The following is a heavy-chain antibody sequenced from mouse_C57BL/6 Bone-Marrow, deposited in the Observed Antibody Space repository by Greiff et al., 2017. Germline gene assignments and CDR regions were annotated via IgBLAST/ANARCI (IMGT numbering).Heavy chain of an antibody. CDR3: ARWGVYWYLDV. CDR2: IYPGGGYT. CDR1: GYTFANYW. J-gene: IGHJ1*03. V-gene: IGHV1-63*01. Sequence: VQLQQSGAELVRPGTSVKMSCKASGYTFANYWIGWAKQRPGHGLEWIGDIYPGGGYTNYNEKFKGKATLTADKSSSTAYMQLSSLTSEDSAIYYCARWGVYWYLDVWGTGTTVTVSS.